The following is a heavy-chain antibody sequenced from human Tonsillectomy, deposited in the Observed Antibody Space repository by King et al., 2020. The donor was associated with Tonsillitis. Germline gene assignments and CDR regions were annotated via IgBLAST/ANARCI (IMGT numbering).Heavy chain of an antibody. Sequence: QVQLQESGPGLVKPSETLSLTFTVSGGSISSYYWSWIRQPPGKGLEWIGYIYYSGSTNYNPSLKSRVTISVDTSKNQFSLKLRSVTAADTAVYFCAREDNYYFDSWAREPWSPSPQ. CDR2: IYYSGST. J-gene: IGHJ4*02. D-gene: IGHD1-1*01. CDR1: GGSISSYY. CDR3: AREDNYYFDS. V-gene: IGHV4-59*01.